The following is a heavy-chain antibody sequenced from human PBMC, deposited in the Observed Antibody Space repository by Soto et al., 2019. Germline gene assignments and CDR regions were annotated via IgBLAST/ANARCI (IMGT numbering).Heavy chain of an antibody. Sequence: SVKVSCKACGGTFSSYAISWVRQAPGQGLEWMGGIIPSFGTANYAQRFQGRVTITADESTSTAYMELSSLRSEDTAVYYCASLVRYSSSWYRLPQRPGSYNWFDPWGQGTLVTVSS. V-gene: IGHV1-69*13. CDR3: ASLVRYSSSWYRLPQRPGSYNWFDP. CDR1: GGTFSSYA. CDR2: IIPSFGTA. J-gene: IGHJ5*02. D-gene: IGHD6-13*01.